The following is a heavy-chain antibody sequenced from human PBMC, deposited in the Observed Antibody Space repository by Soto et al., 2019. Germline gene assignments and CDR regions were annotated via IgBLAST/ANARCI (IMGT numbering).Heavy chain of an antibody. CDR2: VSPYNGNR. J-gene: IGHJ4*02. D-gene: IGHD2-21*02. CDR3: ARRYGDPSSAAGFDY. Sequence: EASVKVSCKASGYTFTNYGISWVRQAPGQGLEWMGWVSPYNGNRYYAQKFHGRLTLTTDTSTNTAFMELRSLSSGDTAIYYCARRYGDPSSAAGFDYWGQGTLVTVSS. CDR1: GYTFTNYG. V-gene: IGHV1-18*01.